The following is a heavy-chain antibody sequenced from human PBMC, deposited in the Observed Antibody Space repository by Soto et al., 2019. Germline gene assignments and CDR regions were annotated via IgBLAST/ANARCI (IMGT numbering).Heavy chain of an antibody. V-gene: IGHV3-33*01. J-gene: IGHJ5*02. D-gene: IGHD3-16*01. CDR1: GFTFSDFG. Sequence: PGGSLRLSCKASGFTFSDFGMHWVRQAPGKGLEWVSAIWYDGSYQYYADPVRGRFTTSRDNSNNTLFLQMNSLRVEDTAVYYCARDRLITYGAKIAPDHWGQGALVTAPQ. CDR2: IWYDGSYQ. CDR3: ARDRLITYGAKIAPDH.